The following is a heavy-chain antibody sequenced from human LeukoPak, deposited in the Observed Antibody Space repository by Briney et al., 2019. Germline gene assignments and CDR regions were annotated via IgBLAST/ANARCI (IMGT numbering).Heavy chain of an antibody. D-gene: IGHD6-13*01. Sequence: GGSLRLSCAASGYTFDDYAMHWVRQAPGKGLEWVSGISWNSGSIGYADSVKGRFTISRDNAKNSLYLQMNSLRAEDTALYYCAKGLPIAAAGTAFDYWGQGTLVTVSS. CDR2: ISWNSGSI. CDR1: GYTFDDYA. J-gene: IGHJ4*02. V-gene: IGHV3-9*01. CDR3: AKGLPIAAAGTAFDY.